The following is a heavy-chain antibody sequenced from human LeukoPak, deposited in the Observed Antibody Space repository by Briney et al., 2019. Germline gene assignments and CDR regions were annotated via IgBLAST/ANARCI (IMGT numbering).Heavy chain of an antibody. Sequence: GRSLRLSCAASGFTFSSYGMHWVRQAPGKGLEWVAVISYDGSNKYYADSVKGRFTISRDNSKNTLYLQMNSLRAEDTAVYYCAKDTGHIRLATITIFYYYYYGMDVWGQGTTVRLL. J-gene: IGHJ6*02. V-gene: IGHV3-30*18. D-gene: IGHD5-24*01. CDR3: AKDTGHIRLATITIFYYYYYGMDV. CDR2: ISYDGSNK. CDR1: GFTFSSYG.